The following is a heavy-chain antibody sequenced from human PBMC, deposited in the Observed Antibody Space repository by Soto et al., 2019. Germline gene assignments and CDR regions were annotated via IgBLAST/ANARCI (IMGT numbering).Heavy chain of an antibody. CDR2: ITGSSATI. D-gene: IGHD2-2*01. Sequence: EVQLVESGGGLVQPGGSLRLSCAASGFTFSSYSMNWVRQAPGKGLEWVSYITGSSATIYYADSVKGRFTISRDNAKNSLYLQMNSLTAEDKGVYYCERAECTSCYGVQYWAQGTLVTVSP. CDR1: GFTFSSYS. CDR3: ERAECTSCYGVQY. J-gene: IGHJ1*01. V-gene: IGHV3-48*01.